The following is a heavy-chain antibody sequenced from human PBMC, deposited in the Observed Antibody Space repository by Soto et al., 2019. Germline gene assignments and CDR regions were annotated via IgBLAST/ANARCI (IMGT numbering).Heavy chain of an antibody. Sequence: XGSLRLSFAASGFTFSSYSRNWVRQAPGKGLEWVSSISSSSSYIYYADSVKGRFTISRDNAKNSLYLQMNSLRAEDTAVYYCARDFSAHYDSSGYSLFYYGMDVWGQGTTVTVS. J-gene: IGHJ6*02. D-gene: IGHD3-22*01. CDR3: ARDFSAHYDSSGYSLFYYGMDV. CDR2: ISSSSSYI. CDR1: GFTFSSYS. V-gene: IGHV3-21*01.